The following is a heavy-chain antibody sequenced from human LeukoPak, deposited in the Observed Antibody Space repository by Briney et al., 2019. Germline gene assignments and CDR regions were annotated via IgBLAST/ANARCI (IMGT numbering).Heavy chain of an antibody. CDR2: SGNT. D-gene: IGHD3-22*01. Sequence: SGNTGYAQKFQGRVTMTRNTSISTAYMELSSLRSEDTAVYYCARAPYYYDSSGLDYYYGMDVWGQGTTVTVSS. CDR3: ARAPYYYDSSGLDYYYGMDV. V-gene: IGHV1-8*01. J-gene: IGHJ6*02.